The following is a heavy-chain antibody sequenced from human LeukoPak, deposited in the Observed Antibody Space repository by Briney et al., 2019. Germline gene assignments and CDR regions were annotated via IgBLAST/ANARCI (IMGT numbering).Heavy chain of an antibody. J-gene: IGHJ5*02. Sequence: SETLSLTCTVSGGSISSSSYYWGWIRQPPGKGLEWIGSIYYSGSTYYNPSLKSRVTISIDTSKNQFSLKLSSVTAADTAVYYCARYRRIAAAGFNWFDPWGQGTLVTVSS. V-gene: IGHV4-39*07. D-gene: IGHD6-13*01. CDR1: GGSISSSSYY. CDR2: IYYSGST. CDR3: ARYRRIAAAGFNWFDP.